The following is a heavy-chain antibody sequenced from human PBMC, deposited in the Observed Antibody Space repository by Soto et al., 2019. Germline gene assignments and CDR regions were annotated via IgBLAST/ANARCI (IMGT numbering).Heavy chain of an antibody. J-gene: IGHJ3*02. CDR1: GGTFSSYA. CDR3: ARDYDYYDSSRYYSDAFDI. V-gene: IGHV1-69*01. CDR2: IIPIFGTA. D-gene: IGHD3-22*01. Sequence: QVQLVQSGAEVKKPGSSVKVSCKASGGTFSSYAISWVRQAPGQGLEWMGGIIPIFGTANYAQKFQGRVTITADESTSTAYMELSSLRSEDTAVYYCARDYDYYDSSRYYSDAFDIWGQGTMVTVSS.